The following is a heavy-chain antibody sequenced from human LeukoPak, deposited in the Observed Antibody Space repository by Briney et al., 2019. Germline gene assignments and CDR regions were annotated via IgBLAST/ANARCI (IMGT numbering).Heavy chain of an antibody. CDR1: GDSISRYY. CDR3: ARGPKDRRDANKSNWSFDL. V-gene: IGHV4-59*01. J-gene: IGHJ2*01. CDR2: IYYTGST. Sequence: SETLSLTCTVSGDSISRYYWSWIRQPPGKGLEWIGYIYYTGSTNYNPSLKSRVTISVDTSKNQFSLKLTSVTAADTAVYYCARGPKDRRDANKSNWSFDLWGRGTLVTISS. D-gene: IGHD5-24*01.